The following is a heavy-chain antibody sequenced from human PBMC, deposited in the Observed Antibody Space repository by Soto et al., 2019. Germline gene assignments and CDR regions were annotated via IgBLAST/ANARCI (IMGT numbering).Heavy chain of an antibody. CDR3: TTDDYYDSSGYYHRIDY. Sequence: SVSNAWMTWIRQAPGKGLEWVGRIKSKTDGGTTDYAAPVKGRFTISRDDSKNTLYLQMNSLKTEDTAVYYCTTDDYYDSSGYYHRIDYWGQGTLVTVSS. D-gene: IGHD3-22*01. CDR2: IKSKTDGGTT. V-gene: IGHV3-15*07. CDR1: SVSNAW. J-gene: IGHJ4*02.